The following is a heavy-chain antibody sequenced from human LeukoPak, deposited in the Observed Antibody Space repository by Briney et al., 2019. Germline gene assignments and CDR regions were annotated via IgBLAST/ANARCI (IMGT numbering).Heavy chain of an antibody. J-gene: IGHJ5*02. V-gene: IGHV1-69*06. CDR1: GGTFSSYA. Sequence: SVKVSCKASGGTFSSYAISWVRQAPGQGLERMGGIIPIFGTANYAQKFQGRVTITADKSTSTAYMELSSLRSEDTAVYYCARVYCNSTSCYETRFDPWGQGTLVTVSS. D-gene: IGHD2-2*01. CDR2: IIPIFGTA. CDR3: ARVYCNSTSCYETRFDP.